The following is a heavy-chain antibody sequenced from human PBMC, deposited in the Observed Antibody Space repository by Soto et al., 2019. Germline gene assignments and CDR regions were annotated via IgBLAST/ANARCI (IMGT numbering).Heavy chain of an antibody. CDR1: GGTFSSYA. CDR3: APTAIRDYYYYGMDV. J-gene: IGHJ6*02. V-gene: IGHV1-69*13. Sequence: SVKVSCTASGGTFSSYAISWVRQAPGQGLEWMGGIIPIFGTANYAQKFQGRVTITADESTSTAYMELSSLRSEDTAVYYCAPTAIRDYYYYGMDVWGQGTTVTVSS. CDR2: IIPIFGTA. D-gene: IGHD2-21*02.